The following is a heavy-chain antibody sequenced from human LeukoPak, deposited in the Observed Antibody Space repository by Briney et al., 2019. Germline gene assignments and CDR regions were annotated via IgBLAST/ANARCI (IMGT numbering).Heavy chain of an antibody. D-gene: IGHD3-3*01. CDR2: INYSGST. J-gene: IGHJ4*02. CDR3: ARDGRDYDFWSGFDY. CDR1: GGSISSYY. V-gene: IGHV4-59*12. Sequence: PSETLSLTCTVSGGSISSYYWSWVRQPPGKGLEWIGYINYSGSTDYNSSLKSRVTMSVDTSKNQFSLKLSSVTAADTAVYYCARDGRDYDFWSGFDYWGQGTLVTVSS.